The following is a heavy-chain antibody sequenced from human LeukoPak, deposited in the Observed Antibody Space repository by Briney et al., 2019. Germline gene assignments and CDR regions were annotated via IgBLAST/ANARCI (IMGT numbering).Heavy chain of an antibody. CDR3: ARGPPQTYFHGNGYYYFDY. D-gene: IGHD3-22*01. CDR1: GGSFSGYF. CDR2: ITHSGRT. Sequence: SETLSLTCAVYGGSFSGYFWTWIRQPPGKGLEWIGEITHSGRTNYNTSLKSRVIISTDTSNNQFSLKLSSVTAADTAVYYCARGPPQTYFHGNGYYYFDYWGQGTLVTVSS. J-gene: IGHJ4*02. V-gene: IGHV4-34*01.